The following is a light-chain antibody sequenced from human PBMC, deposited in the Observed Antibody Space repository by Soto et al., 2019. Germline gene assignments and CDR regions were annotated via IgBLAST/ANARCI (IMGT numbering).Light chain of an antibody. J-gene: IGLJ2*01. CDR2: DVT. CDR3: SSYTKSSTPV. CDR1: SSDVGAYNY. V-gene: IGLV2-14*01. Sequence: QSALTQPASVSGSPGQSITISCTGTSSDVGAYNYVSWYQQHPGKAPKLMIYDVTNRPSGVSDRFSGSKSGNTASLTISGLQDEDEADYYCSSYTKSSTPVFGGGTKLTVL.